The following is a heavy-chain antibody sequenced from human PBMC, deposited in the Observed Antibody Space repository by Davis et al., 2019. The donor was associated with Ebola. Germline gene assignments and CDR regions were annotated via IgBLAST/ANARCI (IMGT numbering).Heavy chain of an antibody. J-gene: IGHJ6*02. CDR1: GYTFTSYD. Sequence: ASVKVSCKASGYTFTSYDINWVRQATGQGLEWMGWMNPNSGNTGYAQKFQGRVTITADESTSTAYMELSSLRSEDTAVYYCARSITMIVGGILGPAYYYGMDVWGQGTTVTVSS. CDR3: ARSITMIVGGILGPAYYYGMDV. V-gene: IGHV1-8*01. D-gene: IGHD3-22*01. CDR2: MNPNSGNT.